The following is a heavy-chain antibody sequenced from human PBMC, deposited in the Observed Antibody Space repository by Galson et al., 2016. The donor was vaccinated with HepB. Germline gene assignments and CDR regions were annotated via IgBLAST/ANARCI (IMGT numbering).Heavy chain of an antibody. D-gene: IGHD2-8*02. J-gene: IGHJ4*02. CDR2: VDAGGNT. V-gene: IGHV3-53*01. CDR3: VTYCTGGSCKVGH. CDR1: GFTVRSNY. Sequence: SLRLSCAVTGFTVRSNYVGWVRHGPEKGLEWVAIVDAGGNTNYAESVKGRFTISRDESENAMSLQMSSLRREDTAVYYCVTYCTGGSCKVGHWGQGTLVTVSS.